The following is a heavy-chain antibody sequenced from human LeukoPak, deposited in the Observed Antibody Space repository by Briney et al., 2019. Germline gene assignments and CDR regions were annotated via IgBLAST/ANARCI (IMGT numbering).Heavy chain of an antibody. CDR2: INPNSGGT. D-gene: IGHD1-26*01. J-gene: IGHJ4*02. CDR1: GYTFTGYY. Sequence: GASVKLSCKASGYTFTGYYMHWVRQAPGPGLEWMGWINPNSGGTNYAQKFQGRVTMTRDTSISTAYMELSRLRSDDTAVYYCARVGTRLLHSPNFDYWGQGTLVTVSS. V-gene: IGHV1-2*02. CDR3: ARVGTRLLHSPNFDY.